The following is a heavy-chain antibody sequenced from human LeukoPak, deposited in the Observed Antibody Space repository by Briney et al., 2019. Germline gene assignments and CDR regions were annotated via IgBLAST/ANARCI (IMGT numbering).Heavy chain of an antibody. CDR3: ARTYYYDSSGPYY. J-gene: IGHJ4*02. Sequence: GGSLRLSCAASGFTFSTYNMNWVRQAPGKGLEWVSSITSTSSYMYYADSVKGRFTISRDNAQNSLYLHMSSLRAEDTAVYYCARTYYYDSSGPYYWGQGTLVTVSS. V-gene: IGHV3-21*01. CDR1: GFTFSTYN. CDR2: ITSTSSYM. D-gene: IGHD3-22*01.